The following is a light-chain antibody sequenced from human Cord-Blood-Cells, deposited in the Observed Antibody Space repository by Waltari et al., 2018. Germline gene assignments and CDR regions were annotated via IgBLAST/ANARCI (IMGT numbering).Light chain of an antibody. J-gene: IGLJ2*01. V-gene: IGLV3-1*01. CDR3: QAWDSSTVV. Sequence: SYELTQPPSVSVSPGQTASITCSGDKLGDKYACWYQQKPGQSPVLVIYQDSKRPSRIPGRFSGSNSGNTATLTISGTQAMDEADYYCQAWDSSTVVFGGGTKLTVL. CDR2: QDS. CDR1: KLGDKY.